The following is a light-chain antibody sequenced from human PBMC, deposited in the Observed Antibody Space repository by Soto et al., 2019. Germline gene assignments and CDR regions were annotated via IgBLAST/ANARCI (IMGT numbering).Light chain of an antibody. Sequence: DVQMTQSPSSLFASVGGRVTITCQATQDINIYLNWYQQKPGKAPNLLIYDASNVEIGVPSRFSGSGSGTHFTFTISSLQTEDIGTYYCQQYDILPITFGRGTRLEIK. CDR2: DAS. CDR3: QQYDILPIT. V-gene: IGKV1-33*01. CDR1: QDINIY. J-gene: IGKJ5*01.